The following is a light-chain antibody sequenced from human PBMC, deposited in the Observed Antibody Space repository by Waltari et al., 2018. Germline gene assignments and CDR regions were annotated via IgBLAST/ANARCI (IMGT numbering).Light chain of an antibody. V-gene: IGLV1-47*01. CDR1: RSNIGSNY. CDR3: AAWDDSLSGRV. CDR2: RKN. Sequence: QSVLTQPPSASGTPGQRVTISCSGSRSNIGSNYVYWYQQVPGTAPKLLIYRKNQRPAGVPDRFSGSKSGTSASLAISGLRSEDEVDYCCAAWDDSLSGRVFGGGTKVTVL. J-gene: IGLJ3*02.